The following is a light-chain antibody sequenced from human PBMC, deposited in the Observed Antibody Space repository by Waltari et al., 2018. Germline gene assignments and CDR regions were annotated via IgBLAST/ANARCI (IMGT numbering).Light chain of an antibody. V-gene: IGKV3-20*01. J-gene: IGKJ1*01. CDR2: DAS. CDR3: QKYVSIPAT. Sequence: EIVLTQSPGPLSLSPGERATLSCRAMQSVSKYLAWYQQKPGQAPRLHIYDASTRATGIPDRFSGSGSGTDFGLTFSRLGPEDLSVYYCQKYVSIPATFGQGTKVEIK. CDR1: QSVSKY.